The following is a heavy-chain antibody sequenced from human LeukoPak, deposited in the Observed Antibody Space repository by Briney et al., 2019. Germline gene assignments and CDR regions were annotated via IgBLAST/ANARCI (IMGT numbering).Heavy chain of an antibody. V-gene: IGHV3-21*01. CDR3: AREGSYCSGGSCYWPYYYFDY. CDR1: GFTFSSYS. J-gene: IGHJ4*02. Sequence: GGSLRLSCAASGFTFSSYSMNWVRQAPGKGLEWVSSISSSSSSYIYYADSVKGRFTISRDNAKNSLYLQMNSLRAEDTAVYYCAREGSYCSGGSCYWPYYYFDYWGQGTLVTVSS. CDR2: ISSSSSSYI. D-gene: IGHD2-15*01.